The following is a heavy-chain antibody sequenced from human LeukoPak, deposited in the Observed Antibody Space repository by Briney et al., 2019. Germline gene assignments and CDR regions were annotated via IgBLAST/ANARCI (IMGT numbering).Heavy chain of an antibody. CDR1: GFTFSSYG. Sequence: PGGSLRLSCAASGFTFSSYGMHWVRQAPGKRLEWVAVISYDGSSKYYADSVKGRFTISRDNSKNTLYLQMNSLRAEDTAVYYCAKDSGSSSWYYYYYGMDVWGQGTTVTVSS. CDR2: ISYDGSSK. CDR3: AKDSGSSSWYYYYYGMDV. D-gene: IGHD6-13*01. J-gene: IGHJ6*02. V-gene: IGHV3-30*18.